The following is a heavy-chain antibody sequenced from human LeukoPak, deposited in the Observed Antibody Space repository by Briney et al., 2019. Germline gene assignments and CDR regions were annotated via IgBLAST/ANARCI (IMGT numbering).Heavy chain of an antibody. CDR2: IKNSADTI. CDR3: ARGLYGLDY. CDR1: GFTFSDHY. V-gene: IGHV3-11*01. J-gene: IGHJ4*02. D-gene: IGHD4-17*01. Sequence: GGSLRLSCAASGFTFSDHYMSWIRQAPGKGLEWVSYIKNSADTIYYADSVKGRFTISRDNAKNSLYLEMNSLRAEDTAVYYCARGLYGLDYWGQGTLVTVSS.